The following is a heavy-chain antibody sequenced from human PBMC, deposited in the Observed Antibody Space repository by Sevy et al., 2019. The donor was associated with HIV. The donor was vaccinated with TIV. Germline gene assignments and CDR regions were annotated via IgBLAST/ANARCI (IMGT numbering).Heavy chain of an antibody. CDR2: IYYSGST. J-gene: IGHJ5*02. V-gene: IGHV4-59*01. Sequence: SETLSLTCTVSGGSISSYYWSWIRQPPGKGLEWIGYIYYSGSTNYNPSLKSRVTISVDTSKNQFSLNLSSVTAADTAVHYCAREGSWPHNWFDPWGQGTLVTVSS. D-gene: IGHD6-13*01. CDR3: AREGSWPHNWFDP. CDR1: GGSISSYY.